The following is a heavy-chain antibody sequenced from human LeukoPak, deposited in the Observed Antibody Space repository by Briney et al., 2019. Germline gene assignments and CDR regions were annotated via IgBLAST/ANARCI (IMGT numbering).Heavy chain of an antibody. CDR2: IYHSGGT. D-gene: IGHD2-15*01. CDR1: GYPISNGYY. V-gene: IGHV4-38-2*01. Sequence: SETLSLTCAVSGYPISNGYYWGWIRQPPGKGLEWIGSIYHSGGTYYNPTLNSRVTISVDTSKNQFSLNLSSVTAADTAVYYCARAIVVVVAATPFDYWGQGTLVTVSS. J-gene: IGHJ4*02. CDR3: ARAIVVVVAATPFDY.